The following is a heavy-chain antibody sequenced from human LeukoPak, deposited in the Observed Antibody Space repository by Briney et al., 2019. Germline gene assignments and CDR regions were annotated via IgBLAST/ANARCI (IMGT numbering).Heavy chain of an antibody. Sequence: PGVSLRLSCAASGFTFSSYWMHWVRQAPGKGLVWVSRINSDGSSTSYADSVKGRFTISRDNAKNTLYLQMNSLRAEDTAVYYCASENTYYDFWSGRHREYYFDYWGQGTLVTVSS. CDR3: ASENTYYDFWSGRHREYYFDY. CDR2: INSDGSST. V-gene: IGHV3-74*01. CDR1: GFTFSSYW. D-gene: IGHD3-3*01. J-gene: IGHJ4*02.